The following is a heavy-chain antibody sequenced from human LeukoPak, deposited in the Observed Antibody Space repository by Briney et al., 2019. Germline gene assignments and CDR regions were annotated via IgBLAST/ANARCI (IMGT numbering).Heavy chain of an antibody. V-gene: IGHV1-2*02. CDR2: INPNSGGT. CDR3: ARDLGYSGYDWGQYFDY. Sequence: GASVKVSCKASGGTFSSYAISWVRQAPGQGLEWMGWINPNSGGTNYAQKFQGRVTMTRDTSISTAYMELSRLRSDDTAVYYCARDLGYSGYDWGQYFDYWGQGTLVTVSS. CDR1: GGTFSSYA. J-gene: IGHJ4*02. D-gene: IGHD5-12*01.